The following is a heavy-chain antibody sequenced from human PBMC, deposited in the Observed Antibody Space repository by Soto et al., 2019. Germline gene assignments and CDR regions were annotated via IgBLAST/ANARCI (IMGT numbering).Heavy chain of an antibody. CDR2: IIPIFGTA. V-gene: IGHV1-69*13. J-gene: IGHJ5*02. CDR1: GGTFSSYA. CDR3: ARGGVVVPAAIFRGYWFDP. Sequence: SVKVSCKASGGTFSSYAISWVRQAPGQGLEWMGGIIPIFGTANYAQKFQGRVTITADESTSTAYMELSSLRSEDTAVYYCARGGVVVPAAIFRGYWFDPWGQGTLVTVSS. D-gene: IGHD2-2*01.